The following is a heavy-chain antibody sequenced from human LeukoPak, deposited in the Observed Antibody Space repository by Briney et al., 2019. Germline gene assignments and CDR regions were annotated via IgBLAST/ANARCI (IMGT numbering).Heavy chain of an antibody. CDR1: GYTFSSYA. V-gene: IGHV7-4-1*01. Sequence: ASVKVSCKASGYTFSSYAMNWVRQAPGQGLEWMGWINTHTGNPTYAQGFTGRFVLSLDTSVSTAYLQIGSLRAEDTAEYYCATAGSNGFDYWAREPWSPSPQ. J-gene: IGHJ4*02. CDR2: INTHTGNP. D-gene: IGHD4-23*01. CDR3: ATAGSNGFDY.